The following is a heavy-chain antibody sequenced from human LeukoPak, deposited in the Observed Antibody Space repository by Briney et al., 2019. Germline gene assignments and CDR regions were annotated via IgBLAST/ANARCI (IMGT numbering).Heavy chain of an antibody. CDR2: ISGSGGST. Sequence: TGGSLRLSCAASGFTFNSYAMSWVRQAPGKGLEWVSTISGSGGSTYYADSVKCRYNISRDNSKNTLYLQMNSLRAEDTAVYYCAKQYNYYDSSGPFDYWGQGTLVTVSS. CDR1: GFTFNSYA. CDR3: AKQYNYYDSSGPFDY. J-gene: IGHJ4*02. V-gene: IGHV3-23*01. D-gene: IGHD3-22*01.